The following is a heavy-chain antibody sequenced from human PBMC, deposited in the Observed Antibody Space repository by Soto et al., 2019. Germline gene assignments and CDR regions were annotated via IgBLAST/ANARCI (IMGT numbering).Heavy chain of an antibody. Sequence: PSQTLSLTCAISGDSVSSNSAAWNWIRQSPSRGLEWLGRTYHRSQWYNDYAVSVKSRITINPDTSKNQFSLQLNSVTPEDTAVYYCARAAEHSSSSGFDYWGQGTLLTVSS. V-gene: IGHV6-1*01. D-gene: IGHD6-6*01. CDR1: GDSVSSNSAA. CDR3: ARAAEHSSSSGFDY. J-gene: IGHJ4*02. CDR2: TYHRSQWYN.